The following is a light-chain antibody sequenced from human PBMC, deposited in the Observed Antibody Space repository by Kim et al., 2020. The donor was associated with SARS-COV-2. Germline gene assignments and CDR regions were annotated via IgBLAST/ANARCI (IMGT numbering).Light chain of an antibody. CDR1: QSIGSS. CDR3: HHTET. CDR2: YAS. V-gene: IGKV6-21*01. J-gene: IGKJ1*01. Sequence: DFQSVTPKEKVTITCRASQSIGSSLHWYQQKPDQSPKLLIKYASQSFSGVPSRFSGSGSGTDFTLTINSLEAEDAATYYCHHTETFGQGTKVDIK.